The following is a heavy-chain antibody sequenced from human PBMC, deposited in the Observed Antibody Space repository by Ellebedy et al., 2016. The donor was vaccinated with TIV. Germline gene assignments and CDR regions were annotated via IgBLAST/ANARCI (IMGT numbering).Heavy chain of an antibody. Sequence: GGSLRLSXAASGFTLTTSVMSWVRQAPGKGLEWVSSISVSGGTTYYADSVQGRFTISRDYSKNTLFLHMNSLRAEDTAVDYCAKKGYCTDGSCPRDLYYFDDWGQGTLVTVSS. V-gene: IGHV3-23*01. CDR2: ISVSGGTT. J-gene: IGHJ4*02. CDR1: GFTLTTSV. D-gene: IGHD2-15*01. CDR3: AKKGYCTDGSCPRDLYYFDD.